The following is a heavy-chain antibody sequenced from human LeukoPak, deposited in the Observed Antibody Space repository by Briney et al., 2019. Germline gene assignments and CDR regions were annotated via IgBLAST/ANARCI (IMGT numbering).Heavy chain of an antibody. Sequence: ESGPTLVKPTQTLTLTCTFSGFTLSTRGVGVGWIRQPPGKALEWLALIYWDDDKRYSPSLKSRLTITKDTSKNQVVLTMTNMDPVDTATYYCAHRLGYCSSTSCYNWFDPWGQGTLVTVSS. J-gene: IGHJ5*02. CDR2: IYWDDDK. D-gene: IGHD2-2*01. CDR3: AHRLGYCSSTSCYNWFDP. V-gene: IGHV2-5*02. CDR1: GFTLSTRGVG.